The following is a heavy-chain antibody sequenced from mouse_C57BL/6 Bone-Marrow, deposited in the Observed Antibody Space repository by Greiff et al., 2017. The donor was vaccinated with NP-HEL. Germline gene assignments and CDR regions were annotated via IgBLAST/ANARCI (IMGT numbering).Heavy chain of an antibody. CDR2: IYPRSGNT. J-gene: IGHJ4*01. D-gene: IGHD6-1*01. CDR3: ARSEASYAMDY. V-gene: IGHV1-81*01. CDR1: GYTFTSYG. Sequence: VQLQESGAELARPGASVKLSCKASGYTFTSYGISWVKQRTGQGLEWIGEIYPRSGNTYYNEKFKGKATLTADKSSSTAYMELRSLTSEDSAVYFCARSEASYAMDYWGQGTSVTVSS.